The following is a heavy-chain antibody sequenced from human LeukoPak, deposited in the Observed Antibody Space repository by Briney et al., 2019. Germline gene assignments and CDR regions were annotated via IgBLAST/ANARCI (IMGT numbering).Heavy chain of an antibody. CDR3: ARGLNYYGSGSQIYDY. D-gene: IGHD3-10*01. Sequence: ASVKVSCKASGYTFTGYYMHWVRQAPGQGLEWMGWINPNSGGTNYAQKFQGWVTMTRDTSISTAYMELSSLRSEDTAVYYCARGLNYYGSGSQIYDYWGQGTLVTVSS. CDR2: INPNSGGT. J-gene: IGHJ4*02. CDR1: GYTFTGYY. V-gene: IGHV1-2*04.